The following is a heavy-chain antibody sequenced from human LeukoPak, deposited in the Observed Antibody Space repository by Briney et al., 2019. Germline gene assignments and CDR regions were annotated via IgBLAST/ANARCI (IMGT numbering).Heavy chain of an antibody. J-gene: IGHJ4*02. V-gene: IGHV7-4-1*02. CDR3: ARESRYCSSTSCYFDY. CDR1: GYTFTSYA. D-gene: IGHD2-2*01. Sequence: AASLKVSCKASGYTFTSYAMNWVRQAPGQGLEWMGWINTNTGNPTYAQGFTGRFVFSLDTSVSTAYLQISSLKAEDTAVYYCARESRYCSSTSCYFDYWGQGTLVTVSS. CDR2: INTNTGNP.